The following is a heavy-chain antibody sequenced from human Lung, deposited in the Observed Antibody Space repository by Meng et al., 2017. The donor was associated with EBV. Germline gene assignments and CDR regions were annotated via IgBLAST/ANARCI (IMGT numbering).Heavy chain of an antibody. V-gene: IGHV4-4*02. Sequence: QGQRQDAGPGLVKPSQTLSLNCTVSGGSISSSNWWSWVRQPPGKGLEWIGYIYYSGSTNYNPSLKSRVTISVDKSKNQFSLKLSSVTAADTAVYYCARARSIAAAVIDYWGQGTLVTVSS. D-gene: IGHD6-13*01. CDR1: GGSISSSNW. CDR2: IYYSGST. J-gene: IGHJ4*02. CDR3: ARARSIAAAVIDY.